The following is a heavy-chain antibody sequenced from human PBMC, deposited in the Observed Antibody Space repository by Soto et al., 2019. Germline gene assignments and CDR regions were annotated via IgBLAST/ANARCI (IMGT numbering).Heavy chain of an antibody. CDR1: GYTFTSYG. D-gene: IGHD3-22*01. Sequence: ASVKVSCKASGYTFTSYGISWVRQAPGQGLEWMGWISAYNGNTNYAQKLQGRVTMTTDTSTSTAYMELRSLRSDDTAVYYCARLTSYDSSGYYCYWGQGTLVTVS. V-gene: IGHV1-18*01. CDR2: ISAYNGNT. J-gene: IGHJ4*02. CDR3: ARLTSYDSSGYYCY.